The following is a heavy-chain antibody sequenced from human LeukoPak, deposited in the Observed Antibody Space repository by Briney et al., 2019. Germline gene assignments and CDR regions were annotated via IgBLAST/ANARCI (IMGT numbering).Heavy chain of an antibody. J-gene: IGHJ5*02. V-gene: IGHV4-4*02. D-gene: IGHD3-22*01. CDR3: ASRGQADDSSGYTHNWFDP. CDR2: MYDSGST. CDR1: GVSISSSNW. Sequence: SGTLSLTCAVSGVSISSSNWGSGVRQRRGEGVEWIGEMYDSGSTNYNPSLNSRLTISVDKSKNQFSLKLSSVTAPDTAVYYCASRGQADDSSGYTHNWFDPWGQGTLVTVSS.